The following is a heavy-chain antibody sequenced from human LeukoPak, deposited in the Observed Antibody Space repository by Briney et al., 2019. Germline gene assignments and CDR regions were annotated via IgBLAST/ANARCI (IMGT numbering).Heavy chain of an antibody. J-gene: IGHJ4*02. V-gene: IGHV3-23*01. Sequence: GGSLRLSCAASGFTFSSYAMSWVRQAPGKGLEWVSAISGSGGSTYYADSVKGRFTISRDNSKNTLYLQMNSLRAEDTAVYYCARAKYYDFWSGYRNPADYWGQGTLVTVSS. CDR1: GFTFSSYA. CDR2: ISGSGGST. CDR3: ARAKYYDFWSGYRNPADY. D-gene: IGHD3-3*01.